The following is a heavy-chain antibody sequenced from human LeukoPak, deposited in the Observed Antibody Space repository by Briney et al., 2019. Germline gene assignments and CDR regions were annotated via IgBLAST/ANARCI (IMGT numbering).Heavy chain of an antibody. CDR3: ARLSYGGNSGAPTEYFQH. J-gene: IGHJ1*01. Sequence: ASVKVSCEASGYTFTSYGISWVRQAPGQGLEWMGWISAYNGNTNYAQKLQGRVTMTTDTSTSTAYMELRSLRSDDTAVYYCARLSYGGNSGAPTEYFQHWGQGTLVTVSS. V-gene: IGHV1-18*01. D-gene: IGHD4-17*01. CDR2: ISAYNGNT. CDR1: GYTFTSYG.